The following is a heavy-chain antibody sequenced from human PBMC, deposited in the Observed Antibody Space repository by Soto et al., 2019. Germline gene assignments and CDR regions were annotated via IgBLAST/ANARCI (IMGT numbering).Heavy chain of an antibody. CDR2: ISAYNGNT. J-gene: IGHJ6*02. V-gene: IGHV1-18*01. CDR1: GYTFTSYG. CDR3: ARRPPPMDV. Sequence: QVQLVQSGAEVKKPGASVKVSCKASGYTFTSYGISWVRQAPGQGLEWMGWISAYNGNTKYAQKLQGRVTMTTDTSQSTAYKELRSVRPDDTAVYYCARRPPPMDVWGQATTVTVSS.